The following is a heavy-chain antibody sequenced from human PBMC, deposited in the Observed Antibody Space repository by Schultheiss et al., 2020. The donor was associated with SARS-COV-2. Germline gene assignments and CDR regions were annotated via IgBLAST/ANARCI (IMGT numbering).Heavy chain of an antibody. Sequence: GGSLRLSCAASGFTFSSYGMHWVRQAPGKGLEWVAVIWYDGSNKYYADSVKGRFTISRDNAKNSLYLQMNSLRAEDTALYYCAKTHNTGWCFDYWGHGTLVTVSS. CDR3: AKTHNTGWCFDY. CDR2: IWYDGSNK. CDR1: GFTFSSYG. J-gene: IGHJ4*01. D-gene: IGHD6-19*01. V-gene: IGHV3-33*03.